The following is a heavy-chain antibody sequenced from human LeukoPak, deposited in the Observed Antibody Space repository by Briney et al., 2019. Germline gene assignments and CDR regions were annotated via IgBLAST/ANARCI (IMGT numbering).Heavy chain of an antibody. Sequence: ASVKVSCKASGYTFTSYDINWVRQATGQGLEWMGWMNPNSGNTGYAQKFQGRVTMTRNTSISTAYMELSRLRSDDTAVYYCARDSGERGSGSYLIAYWGQGTLVTVSS. D-gene: IGHD3-10*01. CDR3: ARDSGERGSGSYLIAY. CDR1: GYTFTSYD. CDR2: MNPNSGNT. J-gene: IGHJ4*02. V-gene: IGHV1-8*01.